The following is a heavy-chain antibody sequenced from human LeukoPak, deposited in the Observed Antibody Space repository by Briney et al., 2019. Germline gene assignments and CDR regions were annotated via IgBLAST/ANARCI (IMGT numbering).Heavy chain of an antibody. Sequence: GRSLRLSCAASGFTFSSYAMHWVRQAPGKGLEWVVVISYGVSNKYYADSVKGRFTISRDNSNNTLYLQMNSLRPEDTAVYYCARRPAQYFDSWGQGTLVTVSS. V-gene: IGHV3-30-3*01. CDR3: ARRPAQYFDS. CDR1: GFTFSSYA. J-gene: IGHJ4*02. CDR2: ISYGVSNK.